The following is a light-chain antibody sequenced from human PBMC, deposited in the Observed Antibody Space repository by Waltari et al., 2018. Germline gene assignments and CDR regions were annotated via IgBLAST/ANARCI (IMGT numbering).Light chain of an antibody. J-gene: IGLJ3*02. CDR2: KGI. Sequence: QTVVTQEPSWSVSPGGTVTPTCALSSGSVSSASYPNWYQQTPGQPPRTLVYKGISRSSGVPDRFSGSILGNTAALTITGAQADDESDYYCSMYMGSGVWVFGGGTKLTVL. V-gene: IGLV8-61*01. CDR1: SGSVSSASY. CDR3: SMYMGSGVWV.